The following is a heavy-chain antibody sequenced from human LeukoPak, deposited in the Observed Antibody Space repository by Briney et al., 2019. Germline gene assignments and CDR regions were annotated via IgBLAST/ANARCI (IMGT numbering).Heavy chain of an antibody. CDR2: ISAYNGNT. CDR1: GYTFTSYG. J-gene: IGHJ4*02. CDR3: ARDERYDSSGYPFDY. Sequence: ASVKVSCKASGYTFTSYGISWVRQAPGQGLEWMGWISAYNGNTNYAQKFQGRVTMTRDTSISTAYMELSRLRSDDTAVYYCARDERYDSSGYPFDYWGQGTLATVSS. D-gene: IGHD3-22*01. V-gene: IGHV1-18*01.